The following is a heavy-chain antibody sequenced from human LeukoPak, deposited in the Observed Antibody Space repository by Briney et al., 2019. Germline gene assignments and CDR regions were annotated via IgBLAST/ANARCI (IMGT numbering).Heavy chain of an antibody. CDR2: IKSKTDGGTT. D-gene: IGHD3-22*01. V-gene: IGHV3-15*01. CDR1: GFTFSNAW. Sequence: GGSLRLSCAVSGFTFSNAWMSWVRQAPGKGLEWVGRIKSKTDGGTTDYAAPVKGRFTISRDDSKNTLYLQMNSLKTEDTAVYYCTTYYYDSSGYYPEDAFDIWGQGTMVTVSS. CDR3: TTYYYDSSGYYPEDAFDI. J-gene: IGHJ3*02.